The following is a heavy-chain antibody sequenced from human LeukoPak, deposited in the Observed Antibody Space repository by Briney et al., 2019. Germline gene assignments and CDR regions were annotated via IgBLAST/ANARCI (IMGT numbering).Heavy chain of an antibody. D-gene: IGHD5-18*01. J-gene: IGHJ5*02. CDR2: ISSSSSYI. CDR1: GFTFSSYS. V-gene: IGHV3-21*01. CDR3: ARSGYGYGSLLRGFDP. Sequence: GGSLRLSCAASGFTFSSYSMNWVRQAPGKGLEWVSSISSSSSYIYYADSVKGRFTISRDNAKNSLYLQMNSLRAEDTAVYYCARSGYGYGSLLRGFDPWGQGTLVTVSS.